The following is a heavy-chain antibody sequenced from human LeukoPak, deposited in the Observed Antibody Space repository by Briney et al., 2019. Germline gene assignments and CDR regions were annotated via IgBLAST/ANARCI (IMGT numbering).Heavy chain of an antibody. V-gene: IGHV3-74*01. CDR3: ATARNFRFEY. CDR1: GLTFRTTW. Sequence: GGSLRLSCATSGLTFRTTWMHWVRQAPGKGLMWVSRMNGEGTTIDYADSVKGRFTVSRDYAKNTLFLQMNNLRTEDTALYFCATARNFRFEYWGQGSLVIVST. CDR2: MNGEGTTI. D-gene: IGHD1-7*01. J-gene: IGHJ1*01.